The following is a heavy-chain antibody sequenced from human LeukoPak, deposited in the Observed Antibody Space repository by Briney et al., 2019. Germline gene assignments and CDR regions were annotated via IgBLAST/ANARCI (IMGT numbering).Heavy chain of an antibody. V-gene: IGHV1-69*04. CDR3: AREVATVVTFDY. J-gene: IGHJ4*02. CDR2: IIPILGIA. Sequence: SVKVSCKASGGTFSSYAISWVRQAPGQGLEWMGRIIPILGIANYAQKFQGRVTITADKSTSTAYMELSSLRSEDTAVYYCAREVATVVTFDYWGQGTLVTVSS. CDR1: GGTFSSYA. D-gene: IGHD4-23*01.